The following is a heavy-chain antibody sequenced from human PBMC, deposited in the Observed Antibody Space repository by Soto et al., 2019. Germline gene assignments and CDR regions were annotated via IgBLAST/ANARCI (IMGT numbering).Heavy chain of an antibody. CDR1: GYSIRTSDDN. CDR2: IHYTGST. D-gene: IGHD3-3*01. J-gene: IGHJ4*02. Sequence: QVQLQESGPGLVKPSQTLSLTCTVSGYSIRTSDDNWSWIRQSPGKGLEWIGYIHYTGSTYHNPSLKSRFTMSIDRSKNQFTLRLRSVTATDTAVYFCARASDDSWTGYRVFDFWGQGALVTVSS. CDR3: ARASDDSWTGYRVFDF. V-gene: IGHV4-30-4*01.